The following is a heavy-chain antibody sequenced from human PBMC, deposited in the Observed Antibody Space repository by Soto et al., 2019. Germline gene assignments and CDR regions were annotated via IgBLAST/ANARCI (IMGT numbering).Heavy chain of an antibody. CDR1: GYSFPSDW. V-gene: IGHV5-51*01. J-gene: IGHJ3*02. CDR2: IYPADSDT. Sequence: GESLKISCKGSGYSFPSDWIGWVRQMPGKGLEWMGSIYPADSDTRYSPAFQGQVTISADKSIRTAYLQWSSLKASDTATYYCARSLLWFGELAPPSDAFDIWGQGTMVTVSS. D-gene: IGHD3-10*01. CDR3: ARSLLWFGELAPPSDAFDI.